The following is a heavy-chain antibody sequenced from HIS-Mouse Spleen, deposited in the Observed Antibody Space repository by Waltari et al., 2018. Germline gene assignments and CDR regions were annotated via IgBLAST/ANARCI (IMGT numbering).Heavy chain of an antibody. Sequence: QVQLVESGGGVVQPGRSLRLSCSASGFTFSSYVMHWVRQAPGKGLEWGAVISYDGSNKYYADSVKGRFTISRDNSKNTLYLQMNSLRAEDTAVYYCAKASSGWLDYWGQGTLVTVSS. CDR2: ISYDGSNK. V-gene: IGHV3-30*18. CDR1: GFTFSSYV. D-gene: IGHD6-19*01. CDR3: AKASSGWLDY. J-gene: IGHJ4*02.